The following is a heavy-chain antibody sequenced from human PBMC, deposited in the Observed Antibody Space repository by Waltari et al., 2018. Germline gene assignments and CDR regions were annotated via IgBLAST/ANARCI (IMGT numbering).Heavy chain of an antibody. CDR3: AREEVVRGVINSNWFDP. Sequence: QVQLIQSGAEVKKPGASVKVSCKVSGHNLTELSIPWVRQAPGKGPEWMGGFDVEDGKTIYAQNFQGRVTMTEDTSTDTAYMELTSLRSEDTAVYYCAREEVVRGVINSNWFDPWGQGTLVTVSS. J-gene: IGHJ5*02. V-gene: IGHV1-24*01. CDR1: GHNLTELS. D-gene: IGHD3-10*01. CDR2: FDVEDGKT.